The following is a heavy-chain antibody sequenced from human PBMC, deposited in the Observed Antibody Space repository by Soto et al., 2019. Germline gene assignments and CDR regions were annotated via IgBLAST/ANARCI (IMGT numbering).Heavy chain of an antibody. CDR3: ARAPRGYCSGGSCYRVSWFDP. J-gene: IGHJ5*02. Sequence: QLQLQESGPGLVKPSETLSLTCTVSGGSISSSSYYWGWIRQPPGKGLEWIGSIYYSGSTYYNPSRTSRVTISVDTSKHQFSLKLSSVTAADTAVYYCARAPRGYCSGGSCYRVSWFDPWGQGTLVTVSS. CDR1: GGSISSSSYY. V-gene: IGHV4-39*01. CDR2: IYYSGST. D-gene: IGHD2-15*01.